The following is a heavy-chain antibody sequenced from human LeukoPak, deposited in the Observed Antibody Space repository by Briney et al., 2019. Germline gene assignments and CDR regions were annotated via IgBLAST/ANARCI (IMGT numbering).Heavy chain of an antibody. J-gene: IGHJ3*02. CDR2: ISGSGGNT. CDR3: ARAVWFGELSRFDAFDI. Sequence: PGGSLRLSCAASGFTFSNYAMNWVRQAPGKGLEWVSVISGSGGNTHYADSVKGRFTISRDNSKNTTNLQMNSLRAEDTAVYYCARAVWFGELSRFDAFDIWGQGTMVTVSS. CDR1: GFTFSNYA. D-gene: IGHD3-10*01. V-gene: IGHV3-23*01.